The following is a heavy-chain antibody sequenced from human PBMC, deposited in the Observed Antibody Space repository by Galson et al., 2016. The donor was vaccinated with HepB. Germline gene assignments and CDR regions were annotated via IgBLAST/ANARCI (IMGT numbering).Heavy chain of an antibody. J-gene: IGHJ6*02. CDR3: ARDDSGGWYGFHYGMDV. CDR1: GASISGYS. Sequence: ETLSPTCTVSGASISGYSFSWIRQPPGKGLEWLGYIYYSGRTNYNPSLKSRVTISVDTSKNQFSLKLSSVTAADTAVYYCARDDSGGWYGFHYGMDVWGQGTTVTVSS. V-gene: IGHV4-59*01. D-gene: IGHD6-19*01. CDR2: IYYSGRT.